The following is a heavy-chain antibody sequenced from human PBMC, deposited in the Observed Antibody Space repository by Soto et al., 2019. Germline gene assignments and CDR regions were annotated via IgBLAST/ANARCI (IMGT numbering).Heavy chain of an antibody. D-gene: IGHD3-16*01. V-gene: IGHV1-8*01. CDR2: MNPGSGGT. J-gene: IGHJ5*02. Sequence: ASVKVSCKASGYSFTNNDVSWVRQATGQGLEWMGWMNPGSGGTGYAQKFQGRVPMTRDISIATAYMELSSLRSDDTAIYYCARMETFGSLNWFDPWGQGTLVTVSS. CDR1: GYSFTNND. CDR3: ARMETFGSLNWFDP.